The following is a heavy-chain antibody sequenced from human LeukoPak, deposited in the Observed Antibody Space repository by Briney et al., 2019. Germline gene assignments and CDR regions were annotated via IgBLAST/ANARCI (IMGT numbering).Heavy chain of an antibody. CDR3: ARQSSSHNRGFDP. Sequence: SGPALVKPTQPLTLTCTFSGFSLSTSGMCVTWIRQPPGKALEWLARIDWDDDKYYSTSLKTRLTISKDTSKNQVVLTMTNMDPVDTATYYCARQSSSHNRGFDPWGQGTLVTVSS. J-gene: IGHJ5*02. CDR1: GFSLSTSGMC. D-gene: IGHD6-13*01. V-gene: IGHV2-70*11. CDR2: IDWDDDK.